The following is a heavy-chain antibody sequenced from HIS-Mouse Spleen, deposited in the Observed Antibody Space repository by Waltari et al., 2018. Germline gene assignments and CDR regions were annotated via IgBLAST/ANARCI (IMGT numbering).Heavy chain of an antibody. CDR3: ARIAEGYSSGWYAFDY. D-gene: IGHD6-19*01. CDR2: IDWDDDK. V-gene: IGHV2-70*15. CDR1: GFSLTTIGMF. J-gene: IGHJ4*02. Sequence: QVTLRESGPALVKPTQTLTLTCTFSGFSLTTIGMFVGWIRRPPGKALEWLARIDWDDDKYYSTSLKTRLTISKDTSKNQVVLTMTNMDPVDTATYYCARIAEGYSSGWYAFDYWGQGTLVTVSS.